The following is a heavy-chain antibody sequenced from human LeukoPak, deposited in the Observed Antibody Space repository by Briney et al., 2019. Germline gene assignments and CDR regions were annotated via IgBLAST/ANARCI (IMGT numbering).Heavy chain of an antibody. V-gene: IGHV1-2*02. CDR1: GYTFTGYY. CDR2: INPNSGGT. Sequence: ASVKVSCKASGYTFTGYYMHWVRQAPGQGLEWMGWINPNSGGTNYAQKFQGRVTMTRDTSISTAYMELSRLRSDDTAVYYCARGSYYDSSGYYMNWGQGTLDTVSS. CDR3: ARGSYYDSSGYYMN. J-gene: IGHJ4*02. D-gene: IGHD3-22*01.